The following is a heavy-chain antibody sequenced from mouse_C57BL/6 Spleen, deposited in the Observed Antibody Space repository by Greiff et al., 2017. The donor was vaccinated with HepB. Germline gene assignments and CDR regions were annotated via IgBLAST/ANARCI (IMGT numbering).Heavy chain of an antibody. CDR2: ISDGGSYT. J-gene: IGHJ2*01. Sequence: EVKLMESGGGLVKPGGSLKLSCAASGFTFSSYAMSWVRQTPEKRLEWVATISDGGSYTYYPDNVKGRFTISRDNAKNNLYLQMSHLKSEDTAMYYCARAPSSYYFGYWGQGTTLTVSS. CDR1: GFTFSSYA. V-gene: IGHV5-4*03. CDR3: ARAPSSYYFGY.